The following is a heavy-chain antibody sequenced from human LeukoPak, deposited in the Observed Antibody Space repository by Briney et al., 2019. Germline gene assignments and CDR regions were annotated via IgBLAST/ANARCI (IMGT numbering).Heavy chain of an antibody. CDR2: INPNSGGT. V-gene: IGHV1-2*02. CDR3: ARWGYYGSGSSDY. D-gene: IGHD3-10*01. Sequence: ASVKVSCKASGYTFTGYSIYWVRQAPGQGLEWMGWINPNSGGTNYAQKFQGRVTKTRDTSITTAYMELSSLRPDDTAVYYCARWGYYGSGSSDYWGQGTLVTVSS. J-gene: IGHJ4*02. CDR1: GYTFTGYS.